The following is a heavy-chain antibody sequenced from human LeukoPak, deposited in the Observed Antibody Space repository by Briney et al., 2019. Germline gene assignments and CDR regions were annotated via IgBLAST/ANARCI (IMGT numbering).Heavy chain of an antibody. CDR3: AKAHSSIAARLYYYYYMDV. D-gene: IGHD6-6*01. CDR2: ISYDGSNK. CDR1: GFTFSNYG. J-gene: IGHJ6*03. V-gene: IGHV3-30*18. Sequence: GGSLRLSCAASGFTFSNYGMHWVRQAPGKGLEWVAVISYDGSNKYYADSVKGRFTISRDNSKNTLYLQMNSLRAEDTAVYYCAKAHSSIAARLYYYYYMDVWGKGTTVTVSS.